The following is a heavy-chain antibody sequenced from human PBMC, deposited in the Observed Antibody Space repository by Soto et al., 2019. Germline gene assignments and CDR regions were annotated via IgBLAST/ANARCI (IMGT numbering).Heavy chain of an antibody. CDR2: MNPQSGNT. J-gene: IGHJ6*02. CDR1: GYTFTRYD. D-gene: IGHD3-10*01. V-gene: IGHV1-8*01. Sequence: QVQLVQSGAEVKKPGASLKVSCKASGYTFTRYDINWVRQATGQGLEWMGWMNPQSGNTGYARKFQGIFTVTRNTSTSTVYMELRNLSSEDTAVYYCARETRGAVDVWGQGTTVTVSS. CDR3: ARETRGAVDV.